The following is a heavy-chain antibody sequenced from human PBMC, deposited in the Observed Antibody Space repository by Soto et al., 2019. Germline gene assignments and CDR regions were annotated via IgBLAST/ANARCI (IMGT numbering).Heavy chain of an antibody. J-gene: IGHJ6*02. CDR3: VRQTSQSQYYYYYDMDV. CDR1: GYSFNTYW. D-gene: IGHD2-2*01. CDR2: IYPGDSDT. V-gene: IGHV5-51*01. Sequence: GESLKISCNGSGYSFNTYWLAWVRQTPGKGLEWMGIIYPGDSDTRYSPSFQGQVTFSADKSISTAYLQWSSLRASDTAMYYCVRQTSQSQYYYYYDMDVWGQGTTVTVSS.